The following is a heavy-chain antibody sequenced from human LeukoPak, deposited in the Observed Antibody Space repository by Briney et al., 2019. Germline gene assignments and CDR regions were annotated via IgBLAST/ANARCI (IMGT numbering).Heavy chain of an antibody. Sequence: SVKVSCKASGGTFSSYAISWVRQAPGQGLEWMGRIIPIFGTANYAQKFQGRVTITTDESTSTAYMELSSLRSEDTAVYYCARTYYYDSSGYYLDYWGQGTLGTVSS. CDR1: GGTFSSYA. V-gene: IGHV1-69*05. CDR2: IIPIFGTA. J-gene: IGHJ4*02. CDR3: ARTYYYDSSGYYLDY. D-gene: IGHD3-22*01.